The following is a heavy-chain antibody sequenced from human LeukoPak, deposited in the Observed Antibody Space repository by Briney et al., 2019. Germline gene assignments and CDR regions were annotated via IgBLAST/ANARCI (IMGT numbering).Heavy chain of an antibody. Sequence: GSSVKVSCKASGGTFSSYAISWVRQAPGQGLEWMGGIIPIFGTANYAQKFQGRVTITTDESTSTAYMELSRLRSDDTAVYYCARDLMGYGDYVSDYWGQGTLVTVSS. CDR2: IIPIFGTA. J-gene: IGHJ4*02. D-gene: IGHD4-17*01. CDR3: ARDLMGYGDYVSDY. V-gene: IGHV1-69*05. CDR1: GGTFSSYA.